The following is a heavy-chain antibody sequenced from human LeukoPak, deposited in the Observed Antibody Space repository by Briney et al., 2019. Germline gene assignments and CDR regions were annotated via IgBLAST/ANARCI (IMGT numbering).Heavy chain of an antibody. CDR2: ITNGGSTI. CDR3: AKGGSYYYESSGYLDY. D-gene: IGHD3-22*01. V-gene: IGHV3-11*01. J-gene: IGHJ4*02. CDR1: GFTFSDYN. Sequence: GGSLRLSCAASGFTFSDYNMNWVRQAPGKGLEWVSYITNGGSTIHHADSVKGRFTISRDNAKNSLYLQMNSLRAEDTALYYCAKGGSYYYESSGYLDYWGQGMLVTVSS.